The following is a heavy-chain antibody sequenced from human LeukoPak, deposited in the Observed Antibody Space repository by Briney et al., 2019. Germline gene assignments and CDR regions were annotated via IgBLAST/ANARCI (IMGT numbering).Heavy chain of an antibody. CDR3: TRVGMAGTWTDS. V-gene: IGHV3-33*03. CDR1: GFTFRDYG. J-gene: IGHJ4*02. Sequence: GGSLRLSCAASGFTFRDYGMQWVRQAPGKGLECLAVIWSGGYIADYAESVRGRFTISRGDSKNTVHLQMNSLRAEDTAMYFCTRVGMAGTWTDSWGQGTLVTVSS. D-gene: IGHD3/OR15-3a*01. CDR2: IWSGGYIA.